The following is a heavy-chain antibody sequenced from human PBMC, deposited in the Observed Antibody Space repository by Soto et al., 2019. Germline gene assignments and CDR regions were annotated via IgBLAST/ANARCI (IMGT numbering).Heavy chain of an antibody. CDR1: GYSFTNYG. CDR2: IRAYNGNT. D-gene: IGHD6-19*01. Sequence: QDQLVQSGVEVKEPGASVKVSCKASGYSFTNYGITWVRQAPGQGFEWMGWIRAYNGNTNYAQKFQGRVTMTTDASTSTAYLELRSLRSDDTAVYYCARDRGVAPPVAGNTHYYYYMDVWGKGTTVTVSS. CDR3: ARDRGVAPPVAGNTHYYYYMDV. V-gene: IGHV1-18*01. J-gene: IGHJ6*03.